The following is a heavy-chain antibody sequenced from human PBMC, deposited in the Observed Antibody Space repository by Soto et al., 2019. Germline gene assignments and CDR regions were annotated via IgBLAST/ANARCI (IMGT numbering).Heavy chain of an antibody. CDR3: ARRAGSSSVDWFDP. J-gene: IGHJ5*02. V-gene: IGHV1-2*02. CDR1: GYTFTGYY. CDR2: INPNSGDT. D-gene: IGHD6-6*01. Sequence: ASVKVSCKASGYTFTGYYMHWVRQAPGQGLEWMGWINPNSGDTNYAQKFQGRVTMTRDTSISTAYMELSRLTSDDTAVYFCARRAGSSSVDWFDPWGQEPWSPSPQ.